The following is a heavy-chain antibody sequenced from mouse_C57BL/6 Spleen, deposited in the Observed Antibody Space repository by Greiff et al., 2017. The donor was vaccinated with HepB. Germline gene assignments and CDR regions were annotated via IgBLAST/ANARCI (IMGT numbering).Heavy chain of an antibody. CDR1: GYTFTDYE. Sequence: LVESGAELVRPGASVTLSCKASGYTFTDYEMHWVKQTPVHGLEWIGAIDPETGGTAYNQKFKGKAILTADKSSSTAYMELRSLTSEDSAVYYCTRKGSWGFDYWGQGTTLTVSS. CDR3: TRKGSWGFDY. D-gene: IGHD4-1*01. V-gene: IGHV1-15*01. CDR2: IDPETGGT. J-gene: IGHJ2*01.